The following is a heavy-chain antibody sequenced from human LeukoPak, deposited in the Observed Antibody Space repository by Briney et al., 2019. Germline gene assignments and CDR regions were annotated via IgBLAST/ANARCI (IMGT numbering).Heavy chain of an antibody. J-gene: IGHJ4*02. CDR2: ISGSGGST. V-gene: IGHV3-23*01. CDR1: GFTFSSSA. Sequence: AGGSHRLSWPADGFTFSSSAMSCVRQAPGKGLEWVSGISGSGGSTYYADSVTGRFTISRDNTKNTLYLQMNSMSGDDRAVYYCAKAWAYGGNSGGDHWGQGTLVTVSS. D-gene: IGHD4-23*01. CDR3: AKAWAYGGNSGGDH.